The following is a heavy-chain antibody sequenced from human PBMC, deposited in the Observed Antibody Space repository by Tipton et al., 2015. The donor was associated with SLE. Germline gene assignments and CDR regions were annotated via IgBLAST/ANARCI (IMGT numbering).Heavy chain of an antibody. V-gene: IGHV4-34*01. CDR3: ARHSEWFPFDY. CDR2: INHSGST. D-gene: IGHD3-3*01. J-gene: IGHJ4*02. CDR1: GGSFSGYF. Sequence: TLSLTCAVYGGSFSGYFWSWIRQPPGKGLEWIGEINHSGSTYYNPSLKSRVTISVDTSKNQFSLKLSSVTAADTAVYYCARHSEWFPFDYWGQGTLVTVSS.